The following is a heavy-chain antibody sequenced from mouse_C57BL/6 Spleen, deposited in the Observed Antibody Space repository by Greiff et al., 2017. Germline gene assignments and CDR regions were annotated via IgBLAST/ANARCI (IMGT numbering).Heavy chain of an antibody. J-gene: IGHJ4*01. CDR3: ARVALYYGSSDAMDY. CDR2: ISYDGSN. CDR1: GYSITSGYY. D-gene: IGHD1-1*01. Sequence: DVKLVESGPGLVKPSQSLSLTCSVTGYSITSGYYWNWIRQFPGNKLEWMGYISYDGSNNYNPSLKNRISITRDTSKNQFFLKLNSVTTEDTATYYCARVALYYGSSDAMDYWGQGTSVTVSS. V-gene: IGHV3-6*01.